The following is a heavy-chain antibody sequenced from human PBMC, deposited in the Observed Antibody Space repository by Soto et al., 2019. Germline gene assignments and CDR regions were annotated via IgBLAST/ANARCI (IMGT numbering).Heavy chain of an antibody. D-gene: IGHD6-6*01. CDR1: GGTFSSYA. Sequence: SVKVSCKASGGTFSSYAISWVRQAPGQGLEWMGGIIPIFGTANYAQKFQGRVTITADESTSTAYMELRSLRSEDTAVYYCAREPSIAAPLGDFHIWGKGTMVTVS. CDR3: AREPSIAAPLGDFHI. CDR2: IIPIFGTA. V-gene: IGHV1-69*13. J-gene: IGHJ3*02.